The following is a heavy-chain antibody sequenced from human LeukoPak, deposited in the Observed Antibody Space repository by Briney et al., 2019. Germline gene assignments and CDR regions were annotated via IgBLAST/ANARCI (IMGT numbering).Heavy chain of an antibody. CDR1: GGSISSGSYY. J-gene: IGHJ4*02. Sequence: PSQTLSLTCTVSGGSISSGSYYWSWIRQPAGKGLEWIGRIYTSGSTNYNPSLKSRVTISVDTSKNQFSLKLSSVTAADTAVYYCARLSRRDIVVVPAAPGPDYWGQGTLVTVSS. V-gene: IGHV4-61*02. D-gene: IGHD2-2*01. CDR3: ARLSRRDIVVVPAAPGPDY. CDR2: IYTSGST.